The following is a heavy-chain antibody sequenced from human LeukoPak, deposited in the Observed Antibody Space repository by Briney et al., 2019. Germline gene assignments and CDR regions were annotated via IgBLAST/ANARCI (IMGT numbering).Heavy chain of an antibody. D-gene: IGHD3-22*01. Sequence: GGSLRLSCAASGFTFDDYAMHWVRQAPGKGLEWVSRISWNGGSIGYADSVKGRFTISRDNAKNSLYLQMNSLRAEDTALYYCAKAWGGYYDSSGYDYWGQGTLVTVSS. J-gene: IGHJ4*02. CDR2: ISWNGGSI. CDR3: AKAWGGYYDSSGYDY. V-gene: IGHV3-9*01. CDR1: GFTFDDYA.